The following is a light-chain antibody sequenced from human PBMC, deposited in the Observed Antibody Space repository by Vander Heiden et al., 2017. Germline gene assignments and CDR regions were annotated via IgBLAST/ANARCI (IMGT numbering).Light chain of an antibody. Sequence: DIQMTQSQSSLSASVGDRVTITCRASQSITSLLNWYQHKPGKAPKLLIYCASSLQTGVPSRLSGSRPGTDFTLAISTLRPQDFATYYWQQSYRTNSFGQGTLLEIK. CDR2: CAS. CDR1: QSITSL. V-gene: IGKV1-39*01. J-gene: IGKJ5*01. CDR3: QQSYRTNS.